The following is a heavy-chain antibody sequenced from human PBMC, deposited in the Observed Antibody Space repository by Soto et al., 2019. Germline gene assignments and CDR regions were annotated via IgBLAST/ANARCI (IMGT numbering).Heavy chain of an antibody. V-gene: IGHV1-69*13. CDR1: GGTFSSYA. Sequence: ASVKVSCKASGGTFSSYAISWVRQAPGQGLEWMGGIIPIFGTANYAQKFQGRVTITADESTSTAYMELSSLRSEDTAVYYCARDALRLGELWPDYYYYGMDVWGQGTTVTVSS. CDR2: IIPIFGTA. D-gene: IGHD3-16*01. J-gene: IGHJ6*02. CDR3: ARDALRLGELWPDYYYYGMDV.